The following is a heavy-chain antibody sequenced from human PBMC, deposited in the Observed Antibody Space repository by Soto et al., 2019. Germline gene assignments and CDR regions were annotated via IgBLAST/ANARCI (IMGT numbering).Heavy chain of an antibody. J-gene: IGHJ5*02. CDR3: ARESSIAARRPDWFDP. Sequence: GGSLRLSCAASGFTFSSYSMNWVRQAPGKGLEWVSYISSSSTIYYADSVKGRFTISRDNAKNSLHLQMNSLRDEDTAVYYCARESSIAARRPDWFDPWGQGTLVTVSS. D-gene: IGHD6-6*01. CDR2: ISSSSTI. V-gene: IGHV3-48*02. CDR1: GFTFSSYS.